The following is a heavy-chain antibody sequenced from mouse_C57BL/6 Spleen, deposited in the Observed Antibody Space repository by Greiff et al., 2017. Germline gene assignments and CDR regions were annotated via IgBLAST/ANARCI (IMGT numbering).Heavy chain of an antibody. CDR3: ARSRSGYYGDDGLDY. Sequence: VQLQQSGAELVKPGASVKLSCKASGYTFTSYWMQWVKQRPGQGLEWIGEIDPSDSYTNYNQKFKGKATLTADTSSSTAYMQLSSLTSEDSAVDYGARSRSGYYGDDGLDYWGQGTTLTVSS. CDR1: GYTFTSYW. V-gene: IGHV1-50*01. J-gene: IGHJ2*01. D-gene: IGHD2-2*01. CDR2: IDPSDSYT.